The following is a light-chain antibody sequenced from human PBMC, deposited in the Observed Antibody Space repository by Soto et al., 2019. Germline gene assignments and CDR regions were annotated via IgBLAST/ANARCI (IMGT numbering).Light chain of an antibody. J-gene: IGLJ1*01. Sequence: QSALTQPASVSGSPGQSITISCAGSSSDVGDYDYVSWYQQHPDKAPKLIIYEVTNRPSGVSNRFSASKSGNTASLTISGLQADDEADYYCCSYTSSTTFYVFGTGTKLTVL. CDR3: CSYTSSTTFYV. CDR2: EVT. CDR1: SSDVGDYDY. V-gene: IGLV2-14*01.